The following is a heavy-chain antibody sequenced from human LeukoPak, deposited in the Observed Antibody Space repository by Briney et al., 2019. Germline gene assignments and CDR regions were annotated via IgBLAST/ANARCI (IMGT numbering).Heavy chain of an antibody. CDR2: ISYDGSNK. CDR1: GFTFSSYG. D-gene: IGHD3-22*01. J-gene: IGHJ4*02. V-gene: IGHV3-30*18. Sequence: GGSLRLSCAASGFTFSSYGMHWVRQAPGKGLEWVAVISYDGSNKYYADSVKGRFTISRDNSKNTLYLQMNSLRAEDTAVYYCAKDTYYYDSSGYYYSKGGYFDYWGQGTLVTVSS. CDR3: AKDTYYYDSSGYYYSKGGYFDY.